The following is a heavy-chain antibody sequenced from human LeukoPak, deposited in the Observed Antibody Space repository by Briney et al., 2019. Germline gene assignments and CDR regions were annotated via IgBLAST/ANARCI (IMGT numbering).Heavy chain of an antibody. D-gene: IGHD3-10*01. CDR3: ARAEYGELLSNY. V-gene: IGHV3-74*01. CDR2: INSDGSST. CDR1: GFTFSSYW. Sequence: GGPLRLSCAASGFTFSSYWMHWVRQAPGKGLVWVSRINSDGSSTSYADSVKGRFTISRDNAKNTLYLQMNSLRAEDTAVYYCARAEYGELLSNYWGQGTLVTVSS. J-gene: IGHJ4*02.